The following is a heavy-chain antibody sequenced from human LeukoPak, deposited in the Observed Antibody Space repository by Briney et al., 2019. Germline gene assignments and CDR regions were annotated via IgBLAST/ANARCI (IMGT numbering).Heavy chain of an antibody. J-gene: IGHJ4*02. Sequence: GGSLRLSCAASGFTFSNYGMHWVRQAPGKGLEWVAFIRYDGSNKYYADSVKGRFTVSRDDAKNSLYLQMNSLRAEDTAVYYCAKDPGGGSGWYSDYWGQGTLVTVSS. D-gene: IGHD6-19*01. CDR2: IRYDGSNK. V-gene: IGHV3-30*02. CDR1: GFTFSNYG. CDR3: AKDPGGGSGWYSDY.